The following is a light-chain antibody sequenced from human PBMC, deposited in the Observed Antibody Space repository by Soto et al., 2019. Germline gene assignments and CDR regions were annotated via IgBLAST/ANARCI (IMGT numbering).Light chain of an antibody. Sequence: DIVMTQSPDSLAVSLGERATINCKSSQSVLYSSNNKNYLAWYQQKPGQPPKLIIYWASTRESGVADRFSGSGSGTDFPLTISSLQAEDVAVYYCQQYYSNAALTFGGGTKVEIK. J-gene: IGKJ4*01. CDR3: QQYYSNAALT. CDR1: QSVLYSSNNKNY. CDR2: WAS. V-gene: IGKV4-1*01.